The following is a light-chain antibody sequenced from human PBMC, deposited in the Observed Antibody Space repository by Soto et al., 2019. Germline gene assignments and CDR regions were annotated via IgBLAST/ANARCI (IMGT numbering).Light chain of an antibody. J-gene: IGLJ1*01. CDR3: GTWDSSLSAEV. CDR1: SPNIGNNY. CDR2: ENN. V-gene: IGLV1-51*02. Sequence: QSVLTQPPSVSAAPGQKVTISCSGSSPNIGNNYVSWYQQLPGTAPKLLIHENNKRPSGIPDRFSGSKSGTSATLGITGLQTGDEADYYCGTWDSSLSAEVFGTGTKVTVL.